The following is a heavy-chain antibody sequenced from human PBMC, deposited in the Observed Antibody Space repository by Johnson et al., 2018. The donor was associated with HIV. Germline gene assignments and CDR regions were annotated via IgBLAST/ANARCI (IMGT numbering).Heavy chain of an antibody. CDR2: LGTAGDT. CDR3: ARDKGRGAFDI. J-gene: IGHJ3*02. D-gene: IGHD3-10*01. CDR1: GFTFSNYD. V-gene: IGHV3-13*01. Sequence: VQLVESGGGLVQPGGSLRLSCAASGFTFSNYDMYWVRQPTGKGLEWVSGLGTAGDTYYAGSLKGRVTISRDNAKKSLYLQMNSLRAEDTAVYYCARDKGRGAFDIWGRGTMVTVSS.